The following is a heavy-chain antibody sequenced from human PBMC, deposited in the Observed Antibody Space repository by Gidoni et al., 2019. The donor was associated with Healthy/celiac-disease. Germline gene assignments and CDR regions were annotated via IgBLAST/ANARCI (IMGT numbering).Heavy chain of an antibody. Sequence: EVQLLESGGGLVQPGGSLRLSCAASGFTFSSYAMSWVRQAPGKGLVWVSAISGSGGSTYDADSVKGRFTISRDNSKNTLYLQMNSLRAEDTAVYYCAKVYPLWDDSSGFDYWGQGTLVTVSS. CDR2: ISGSGGST. J-gene: IGHJ4*02. CDR1: GFTFSSYA. D-gene: IGHD3-22*01. CDR3: AKVYPLWDDSSGFDY. V-gene: IGHV3-23*01.